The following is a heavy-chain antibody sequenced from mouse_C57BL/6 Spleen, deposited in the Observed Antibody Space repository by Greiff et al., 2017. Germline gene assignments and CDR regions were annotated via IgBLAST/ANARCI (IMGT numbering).Heavy chain of an antibody. CDR2: INYDGSST. D-gene: IGHD2-4*01. V-gene: IGHV5-16*01. Sequence: EVMLVESEGGLVQPGSSMKLSCTASGFTFSDYYMAWVRQVPEKGLEWVANINYDGSSTYYLDSLKSRFIISRDNAKNILYLQMSSLKSEDTATYYCARYDYDRYYAMDYWGQGTSVTVSS. CDR3: ARYDYDRYYAMDY. J-gene: IGHJ4*01. CDR1: GFTFSDYY.